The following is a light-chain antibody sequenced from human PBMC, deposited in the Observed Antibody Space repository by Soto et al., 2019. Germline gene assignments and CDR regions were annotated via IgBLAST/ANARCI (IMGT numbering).Light chain of an antibody. CDR2: DVS. J-gene: IGLJ1*01. V-gene: IGLV2-14*03. CDR3: SSYTSSSSYV. CDR1: SSDIGGFYH. Sequence: QSVLTQPASVSDSPGQSITISCIGTSSDIGGFYHVSWHQQHPGKAPKLIIYDVSNRPSGVSNRFSGSKTGNTAYLIISGLQAEDEADYYCSSYTSSSSYVFGTGTKLTVL.